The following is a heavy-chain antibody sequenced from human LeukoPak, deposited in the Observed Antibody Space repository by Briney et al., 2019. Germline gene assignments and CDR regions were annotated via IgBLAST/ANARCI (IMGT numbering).Heavy chain of an antibody. Sequence: GESLKISCKGSGYSFTSYWIVWVRQMPGKGLEWMGVIYPGDSDTRYSPSFQGQVTISADKSISTAYLQWSSLKVSDTAMYYCARLRGSGSYYNYFDYWGQGTLVTVSS. J-gene: IGHJ4*02. CDR2: IYPGDSDT. D-gene: IGHD3-10*01. CDR3: ARLRGSGSYYNYFDY. V-gene: IGHV5-51*01. CDR1: GYSFTSYW.